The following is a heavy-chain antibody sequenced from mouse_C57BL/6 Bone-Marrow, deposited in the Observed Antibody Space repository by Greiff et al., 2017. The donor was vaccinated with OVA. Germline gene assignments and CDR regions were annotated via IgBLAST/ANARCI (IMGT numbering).Heavy chain of an antibody. CDR1: GYTFTSYW. Sequence: QVQLQQSGAELVRPGSSVKLSCKASGYTFTSYWMHWVKQRPIQGLEWIGNIEPSDSETHYNQKFKDKATLTVDKSSSTAYMQLSSLTSEDSAVXYCASFTTVVAKGSYSMDYWGQGTSVTVSS. J-gene: IGHJ4*01. CDR2: IEPSDSET. D-gene: IGHD1-1*01. CDR3: ASFTTVVAKGSYSMDY. V-gene: IGHV1-52*01.